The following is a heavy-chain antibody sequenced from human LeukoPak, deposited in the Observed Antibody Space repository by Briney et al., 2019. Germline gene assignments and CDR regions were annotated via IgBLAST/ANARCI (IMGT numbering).Heavy chain of an antibody. J-gene: IGHJ6*03. Sequence: SETLSLTCAVYGGSFSGYYWSWIRQPPGKGLEWIGEINHSGSTNYNPSLKSRVTISVDTSKNQFSLKLSSVTAADTAVYYCAREGSPYYYGSGSYLPPTRYYYYYMDVWGKGTTVTISS. D-gene: IGHD3-10*01. CDR3: AREGSPYYYGSGSYLPPTRYYYYYMDV. CDR2: INHSGST. CDR1: GGSFSGYY. V-gene: IGHV4-34*01.